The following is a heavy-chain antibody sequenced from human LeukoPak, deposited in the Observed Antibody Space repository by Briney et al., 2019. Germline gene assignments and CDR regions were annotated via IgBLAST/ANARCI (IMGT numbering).Heavy chain of an antibody. Sequence: KASETLSLTCTVSGGSISSSSYYWGWIRQPPGKGLEWIGSIYYSGSTYYNPSLKSRVTISVDTSKNQFSLKLSSVTAADTAVYYCARPQPYYGGNYRWYMDVWGKGTTVTISS. CDR3: ARPQPYYGGNYRWYMDV. D-gene: IGHD4-23*01. CDR2: IYYSGST. J-gene: IGHJ6*03. V-gene: IGHV4-39*07. CDR1: GGSISSSSYY.